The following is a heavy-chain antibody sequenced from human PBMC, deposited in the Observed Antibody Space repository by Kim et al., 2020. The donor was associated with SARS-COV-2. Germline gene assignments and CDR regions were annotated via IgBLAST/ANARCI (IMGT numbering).Heavy chain of an antibody. V-gene: IGHV3-11*06. CDR3: ARRQTVTLYYYYYMDV. D-gene: IGHD4-4*01. Sequence: SVKGRFTISRDNAKNSLYLQMNSLRAEDTAVYYCARRQTVTLYYYYYMDVWGKGTTVTVSS. J-gene: IGHJ6*03.